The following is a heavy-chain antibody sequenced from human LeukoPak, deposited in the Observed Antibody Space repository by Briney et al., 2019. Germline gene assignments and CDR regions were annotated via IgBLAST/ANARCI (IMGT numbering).Heavy chain of an antibody. V-gene: IGHV3-23*01. Sequence: GGSQRLSCTVSGFTFSTYAMSWVRQAPGKGLEWVSAISSTGGNTYHADSVKGRFTISRDNSKNTLYLQMNSLRVEDTAVYYCARRGESTNYGDYRFDFWGQGTLVIVSS. CDR1: GFTFSTYA. D-gene: IGHD4-17*01. J-gene: IGHJ4*02. CDR2: ISSTGGNT. CDR3: ARRGESTNYGDYRFDF.